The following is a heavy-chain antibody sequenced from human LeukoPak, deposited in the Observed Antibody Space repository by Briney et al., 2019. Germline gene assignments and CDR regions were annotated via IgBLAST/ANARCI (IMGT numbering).Heavy chain of an antibody. J-gene: IGHJ4*02. D-gene: IGHD2-2*02. CDR3: SVVPAAIATYYPDY. CDR2: INPNSGGT. CDR1: GYTFTGYY. Sequence: ASVKVSCKASGYTFTGYYMHWVRQAPGQGLEWMGWINPNSGGTNYAQKCQGRVTTTRDTSISTAYMELSRLRSDDTAVYYCSVVPAAIATYYPDYWGQGTLVTVSS. V-gene: IGHV1-2*02.